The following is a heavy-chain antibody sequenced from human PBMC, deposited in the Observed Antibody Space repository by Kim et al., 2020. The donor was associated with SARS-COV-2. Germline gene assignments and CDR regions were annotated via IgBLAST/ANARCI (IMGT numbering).Heavy chain of an antibody. D-gene: IGHD1-26*01. Sequence: GGSLRLSCAASGFTFSSYAMSWVRQAPGKGLEWVSAIGSGGASTYYADSVKGRFTISRDNSKNTLYLQMDSLRGEDTAVYYCAKAELGRYYFDYWGQGTLVTVSS. V-gene: IGHV3-23*01. CDR3: AKAELGRYYFDY. CDR2: IGSGGAST. J-gene: IGHJ4*02. CDR1: GFTFSSYA.